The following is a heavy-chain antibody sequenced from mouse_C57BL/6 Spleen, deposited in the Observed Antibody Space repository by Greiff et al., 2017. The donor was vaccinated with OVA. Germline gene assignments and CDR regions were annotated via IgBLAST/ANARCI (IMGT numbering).Heavy chain of an antibody. CDR3: ARWGDYDEVDY. J-gene: IGHJ2*01. Sequence: QVQLQQPGAELVKPGASVKLSCKASGYTFTSYWMQWVKQRPGQGLEWIGEIDPSDSYTNYNQKFKGKATLTVDTSSSTAYMQLSSLTSEDSAVYYCARWGDYDEVDYWGQGTTLTVSS. CDR2: IDPSDSYT. CDR1: GYTFTSYW. D-gene: IGHD2-4*01. V-gene: IGHV1-50*01.